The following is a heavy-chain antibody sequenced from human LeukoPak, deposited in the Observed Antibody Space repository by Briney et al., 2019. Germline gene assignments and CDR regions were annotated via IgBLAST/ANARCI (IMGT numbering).Heavy chain of an antibody. CDR2: INPNSGGT. CDR1: GYTFTGYY. D-gene: IGHD6-13*01. CDR3: ARPGYSSSWYFYLGY. V-gene: IGHV1-2*02. Sequence: ASVKVSCKASGYTFTGYYMHWVRQAPGQGLEWMGWINPNSGGTNYAQRFQGRVTMTRDTSISTAYMELSRLRSDDTAVYYCARPGYSSSWYFYLGYWGQGTLVTVSS. J-gene: IGHJ4*02.